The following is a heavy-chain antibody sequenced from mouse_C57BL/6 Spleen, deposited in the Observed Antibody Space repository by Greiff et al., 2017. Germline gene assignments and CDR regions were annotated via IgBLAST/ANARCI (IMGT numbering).Heavy chain of an antibody. J-gene: IGHJ2*01. CDR1: GFNIKDYY. CDR2: IDPEDGDT. CDR3: TTGRRYYFDY. Sequence: VQLQQSGAELVRPGASVKLSCTASGFNIKDYYMHWVKQRPEQGLEWIGRIDPEDGDTEYAPKFQGKDTMTADTSSNTAYLQLSSLTSEDTAVYYCTTGRRYYFDYWGQGTTLTVSS. V-gene: IGHV14-1*01.